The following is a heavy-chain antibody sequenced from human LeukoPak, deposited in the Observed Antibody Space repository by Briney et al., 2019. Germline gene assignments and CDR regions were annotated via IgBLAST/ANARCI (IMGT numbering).Heavy chain of an antibody. CDR2: IKQDGSDT. J-gene: IGHJ4*02. CDR1: GFTLSSHL. D-gene: IGHD6-6*01. V-gene: IGHV3-7*01. CDR3: ARQHISARSTFDY. Sequence: GGSLRLSCAASGFTLSSHLMSWVRQAPGKGLEWVANIKQDGSDTYYVASVKGRSTISRDNAKNALYLQVDSLRAEDTAVYYCARQHISARSTFDYWGQGTLVTVSS.